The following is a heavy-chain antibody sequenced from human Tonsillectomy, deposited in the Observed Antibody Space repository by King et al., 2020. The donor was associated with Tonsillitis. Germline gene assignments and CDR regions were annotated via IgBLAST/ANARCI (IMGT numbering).Heavy chain of an antibody. D-gene: IGHD5-24*01. CDR3: AGRRTEMATIFVSGPDYFDY. Sequence: QLQESGPGLVKPSETLSLTCTVSGGSITSSSLYWGWIRQPPGKGLEWIGGVSYSGSTYYNPSLKSLVTLPVDTSKNHFSLKVSSLTAADTAVYYCAGRRTEMATIFVSGPDYFDYWGQGNLGTLAS. CDR1: GGSITSSSLY. V-gene: IGHV4-39*01. J-gene: IGHJ4*02. CDR2: VSYSGST.